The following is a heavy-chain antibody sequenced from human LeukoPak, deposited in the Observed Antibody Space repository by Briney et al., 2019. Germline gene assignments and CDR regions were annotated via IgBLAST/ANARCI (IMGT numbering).Heavy chain of an antibody. Sequence: SETLSLTCTVSGGFISSGGYYWSWIRQHPGKGLEWIGYIYYSGSTCYNPSLKSRVTISVDTSKNQFSLKLSSVTAADTAVYYCARGSTYYDFWSGYYSAGGKFDYWGQGTLVTFSS. CDR1: GGFISSGGYY. CDR2: IYYSGST. J-gene: IGHJ4*02. CDR3: ARGSTYYDFWSGYYSAGGKFDY. V-gene: IGHV4-31*03. D-gene: IGHD3-3*01.